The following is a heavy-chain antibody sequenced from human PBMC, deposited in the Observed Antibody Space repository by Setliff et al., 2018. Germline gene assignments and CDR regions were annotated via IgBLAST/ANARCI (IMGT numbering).Heavy chain of an antibody. CDR3: ARVQQLGTFGY. Sequence: GASVKVSCKASGYTFATYGISWVRQAPGQGLEWMGGIIPIFGTANYAQKFQGRVTITADESTSTAYMELSSLRSEDTAVYYCARVQQLGTFGYWGQGTLVTVSS. CDR2: IIPIFGTA. CDR1: GYTFATYG. J-gene: IGHJ4*02. D-gene: IGHD6-13*01. V-gene: IGHV1-69*13.